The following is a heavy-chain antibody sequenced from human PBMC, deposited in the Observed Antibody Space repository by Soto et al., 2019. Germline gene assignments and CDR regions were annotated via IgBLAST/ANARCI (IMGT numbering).Heavy chain of an antibody. CDR1: GYTLTELS. V-gene: IGHV1-24*01. D-gene: IGHD2-15*01. J-gene: IGHJ3*02. CDR3: ATGRSNPRREGSAFDI. CDR2: FDPEDGET. Sequence: ASVKVSCKVSGYTLTELSMHWVRQAPGKGLEWMGGFDPEDGETIYAQKFQGRVTMTEDTSTDTAYMELSSLRSEDTAVYYCATGRSNPRREGSAFDIWGQGTMVTVSS.